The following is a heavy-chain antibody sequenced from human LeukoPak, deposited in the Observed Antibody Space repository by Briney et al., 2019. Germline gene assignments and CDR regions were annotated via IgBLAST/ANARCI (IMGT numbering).Heavy chain of an antibody. CDR3: ARGSTSDSSGYYYPYYYYYYMDV. V-gene: IGHV1-8*01. CDR1: GYTFTSYD. CDR2: MNPNSGNT. J-gene: IGHJ6*03. D-gene: IGHD3-22*01. Sequence: GASVKVSCKASGYTFTSYDINWVRQATGQGLEWMGWMNPNSGNTGYAQKFQGRVTMTRNTSISTAYMELSSLRSEDTAVYYCARGSTSDSSGYYYPYYYYYYMDVWGKGTTVTISS.